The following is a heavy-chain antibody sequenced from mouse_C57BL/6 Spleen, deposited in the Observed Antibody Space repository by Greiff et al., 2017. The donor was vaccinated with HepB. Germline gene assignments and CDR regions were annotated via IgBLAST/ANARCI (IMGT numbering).Heavy chain of an antibody. CDR3: ARDSNARGFAY. CDR1: GFTFSDYG. D-gene: IGHD2-5*01. CDR2: ISSGSSTI. J-gene: IGHJ3*01. V-gene: IGHV5-17*01. Sequence: EVKLMESGGGLVKPGGSLKLSCAASGFTFSDYGMHWVRQAPEKGLEWVAYISSGSSTIYYADTVKGRFTISRDNAKNTLFLQMTSLRSEDTAMYYCARDSNARGFAYWGQGTLVTVSA.